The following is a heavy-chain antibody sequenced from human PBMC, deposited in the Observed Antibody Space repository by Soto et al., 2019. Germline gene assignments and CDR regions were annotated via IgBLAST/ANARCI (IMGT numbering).Heavy chain of an antibody. V-gene: IGHV3-7*03. CDR1: GFTFSSDW. CDR3: ARGIKIFGVVIFDY. D-gene: IGHD3-3*01. CDR2: IKQDGSEK. Sequence: GGSLRLSCAASGFTFSSDWMSWVRQAPGEGLEWVANIKQDGSEKYYVDSVKGRFTISRANPKNLLYLQMNSLRAEDTAVYYCARGIKIFGVVIFDYGGQGTLVTV. J-gene: IGHJ4*02.